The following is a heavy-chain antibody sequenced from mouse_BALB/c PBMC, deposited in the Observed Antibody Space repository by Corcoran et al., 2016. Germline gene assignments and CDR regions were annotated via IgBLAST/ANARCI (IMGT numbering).Heavy chain of an antibody. Sequence: EDQLQQSGAELVKPGAADKLSCTASGFHIKDTTMHWVKQRPEQSMEWIVRSDPANGNTKYDPKFQGTATNTAYTSSNTAYLQLSSLTSEDTAVYYSAICDWYIDVWGAGTTVTVSS. V-gene: IGHV14-3*02. J-gene: IGHJ1*01. CDR1: GFHIKDTT. CDR2: SDPANGNT. CDR3: AICDWYIDV.